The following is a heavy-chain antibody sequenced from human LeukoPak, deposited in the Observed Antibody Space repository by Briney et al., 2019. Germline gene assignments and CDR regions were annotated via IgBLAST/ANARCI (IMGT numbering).Heavy chain of an antibody. Sequence: VSVKVSCMASGYTFTSYYIHWVRQAPGQGLEWMGIINPLRGSTIYAQRFQGRVTMTRDKSTSSVYMDLSTLTSEDTAVYYCARAEWSLGGHDDFDIWGQGTMVTV. J-gene: IGHJ3*02. CDR2: INPLRGST. V-gene: IGHV1-46*01. D-gene: IGHD3-3*01. CDR3: ARAEWSLGGHDDFDI. CDR1: GYTFTSYY.